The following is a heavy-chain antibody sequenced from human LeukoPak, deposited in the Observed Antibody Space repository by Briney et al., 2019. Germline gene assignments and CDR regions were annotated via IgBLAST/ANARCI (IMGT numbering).Heavy chain of an antibody. V-gene: IGHV4-39*01. J-gene: IGHJ4*02. Sequence: SEILSLTCTVSGGSISSSSYYWGWIRQPPGKGLEWIGSMYYSGSTYYNPSLKSRVTISVDTSKNQFSLKLSSVTAADTAVYYCASVYCRSTSCRFDYWGQGTLVTVSS. CDR1: GGSISSSSYY. CDR2: MYYSGST. D-gene: IGHD2-2*01. CDR3: ASVYCRSTSCRFDY.